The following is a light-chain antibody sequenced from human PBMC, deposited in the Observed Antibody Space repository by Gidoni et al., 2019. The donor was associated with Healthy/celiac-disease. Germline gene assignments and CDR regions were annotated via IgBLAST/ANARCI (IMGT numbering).Light chain of an antibody. CDR1: QSVFYSSNNKNY. CDR3: QQYYSTPLT. CDR2: WAS. V-gene: IGKV4-1*01. J-gene: IGKJ4*01. Sequence: DIVMLQSPYSLAVSLGERATINWKSSQSVFYSSNNKNYLAWYQQKPVQPPKLLIYWASTRESGVPDRVSGSGCVTDFTLTSSSLQAEDVAVYYCQQYYSTPLTFGGGTKVEIK.